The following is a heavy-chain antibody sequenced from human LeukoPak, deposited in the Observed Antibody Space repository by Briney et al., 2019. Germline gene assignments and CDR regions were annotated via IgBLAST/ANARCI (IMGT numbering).Heavy chain of an antibody. Sequence: GESLKISCKGSGYSFTSYWIGWVRQMPGKGLEWMGIIYPGDSGTRYSPSFQGQVTISADKSISTAYLQWSSLKASDTAMYYCARLERNGYYDSSLRLWGQGTMVTVSS. J-gene: IGHJ3*01. CDR3: ARLERNGYYDSSLRL. D-gene: IGHD3-22*01. CDR2: IYPGDSGT. V-gene: IGHV5-51*01. CDR1: GYSFTSYW.